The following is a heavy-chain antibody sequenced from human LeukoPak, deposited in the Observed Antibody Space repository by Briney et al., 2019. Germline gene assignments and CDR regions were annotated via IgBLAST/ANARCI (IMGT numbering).Heavy chain of an antibody. CDR2: IKQDGSEK. Sequence: GGSLRLSCAASGFTFSSYWMSWVRQAPGKGLEWAANIKQDGSEKYYVDSVKGRFTISRDNAKNSLYLQMNSLRAENTAVYYCARTDSNIAARRIGFDSWGQGNLVTVSS. J-gene: IGHJ4*02. D-gene: IGHD6-6*01. CDR1: GFTFSSYW. V-gene: IGHV3-7*01. CDR3: ARTDSNIAARRIGFDS.